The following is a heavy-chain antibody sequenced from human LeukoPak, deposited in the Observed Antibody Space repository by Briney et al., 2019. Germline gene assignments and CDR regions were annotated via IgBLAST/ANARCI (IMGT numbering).Heavy chain of an antibody. D-gene: IGHD3-22*01. J-gene: IGHJ3*02. CDR2: INPNRGGT. CDR1: GYTFTGYY. V-gene: IGHV1-2*04. CDR3: ARTLYYYDSSGSDAFDI. Sequence: ASVKVSCKASGYTFTGYYMHWVRQAPGQGLEWMVWINPNRGGTNYAQKFQGWVTMTRGTSISTAYMELSRLRSDDTAVYYCARTLYYYDSSGSDAFDIWGQGTMVTVSS.